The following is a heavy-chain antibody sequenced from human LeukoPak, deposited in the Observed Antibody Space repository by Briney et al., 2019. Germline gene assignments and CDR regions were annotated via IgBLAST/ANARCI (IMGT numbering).Heavy chain of an antibody. Sequence: GGSLRLSCVASGFPFSTYAMHWVRQAPGKGLEYVSGISNNGSNTNYADSVEGRFTISRDNSKNTLYLRMGSLRLEDMAVYYCARVSGYSYGQWGQGTLVTVSS. CDR2: ISNNGSNT. D-gene: IGHD5-18*01. CDR1: GFPFSTYA. CDR3: ARVSGYSYGQ. V-gene: IGHV3-64*02. J-gene: IGHJ4*02.